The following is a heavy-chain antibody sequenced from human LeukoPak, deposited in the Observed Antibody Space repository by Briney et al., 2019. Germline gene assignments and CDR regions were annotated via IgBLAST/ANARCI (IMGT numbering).Heavy chain of an antibody. CDR2: INPNSGGA. D-gene: IGHD1-1*01. Sequence: ASVKVSCRASGYTFTGYYMHWVRQAPGQGLEWMGWINPNSGGANYAQKFQGRVTMTRDTSISTAYMELSRLRSDDTAVYYCAALDVRGYYYGMDVWGQGTTVTVSS. J-gene: IGHJ6*02. CDR3: AALDVRGYYYGMDV. CDR1: GYTFTGYY. V-gene: IGHV1-2*02.